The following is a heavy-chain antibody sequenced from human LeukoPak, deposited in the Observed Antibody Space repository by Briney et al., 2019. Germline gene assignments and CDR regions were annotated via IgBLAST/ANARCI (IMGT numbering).Heavy chain of an antibody. CDR3: ANVYTGSPSV. J-gene: IGHJ4*02. Sequence: GGSLRLSCAASGFTFSSYAMNWVRQAPGKGLEWVSAISDSGYSTYYADSVKGRFTISRDNSKNTLYLHMNSLSAEDTAVYYCANVYTGSPSVWGQGTLVTVSS. CDR2: ISDSGYST. V-gene: IGHV3-23*01. CDR1: GFTFSSYA. D-gene: IGHD1-26*01.